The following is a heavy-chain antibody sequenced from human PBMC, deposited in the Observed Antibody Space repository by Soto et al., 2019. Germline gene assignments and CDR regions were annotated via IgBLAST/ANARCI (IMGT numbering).Heavy chain of an antibody. Sequence: QVQLVQSGAEVKKPGSSVKVSCKASGGTFSSYTISWVRQAPGQGLEWMGRIIPILGIANYAQKFQGRVTITADKSTSTAYMELSRRRSEDTAVYYCATDTYYYDSSGYRNSYYYGMDVWGQGTTVTVSS. CDR1: GGTFSSYT. CDR3: ATDTYYYDSSGYRNSYYYGMDV. V-gene: IGHV1-69*02. CDR2: IIPILGIA. D-gene: IGHD3-22*01. J-gene: IGHJ6*02.